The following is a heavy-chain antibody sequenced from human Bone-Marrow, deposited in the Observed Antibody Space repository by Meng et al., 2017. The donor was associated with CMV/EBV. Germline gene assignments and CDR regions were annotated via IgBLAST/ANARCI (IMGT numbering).Heavy chain of an antibody. CDR3: ARAPYSSSWGV. V-gene: IGHV4-59*01. J-gene: IGHJ6*02. CDR1: GGSISDYY. CDR2: IYYSGNT. D-gene: IGHD6-13*01. Sequence: SETLSLTCTVSGGSISDYYWNWIRQPPGKGLEWIGWIYYSGNTNYNPSLKSRVTISVDTSKNQFSLKLSSVTAADTAVYYCARAPYSSSWGVWGQGTTVTVSS.